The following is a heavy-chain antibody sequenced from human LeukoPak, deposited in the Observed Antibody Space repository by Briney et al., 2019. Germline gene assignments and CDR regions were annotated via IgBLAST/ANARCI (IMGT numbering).Heavy chain of an antibody. CDR1: GFTFSSYA. Sequence: GGSLRLSCSASGFTFSSYAMLWVRQAPGKGPEYVSVISSNEYTTYYADSVRGRFTISRDNSNNTLYLQMSSLRAEDTPIYYCVKDPLPIVGTSSVDYWGQGTLVTVSS. J-gene: IGHJ4*02. CDR3: VKDPLPIVGTSSVDY. D-gene: IGHD1-26*01. V-gene: IGHV3-64D*09. CDR2: ISSNEYTT.